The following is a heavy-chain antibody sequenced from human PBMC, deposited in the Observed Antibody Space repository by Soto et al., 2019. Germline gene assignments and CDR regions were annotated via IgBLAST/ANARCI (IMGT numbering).Heavy chain of an antibody. V-gene: IGHV3-7*04. Sequence: EVQLVESGGDLVQPGGSLRLSCAASGFTFSNYWMSWVRHAPGNGLEWVANIKQDGSEKHYVYSVKGRFTISIDNAKNSLYLQMNSLRDEDTAVYYCDRLTKVGGYWGQGTMVTVSS. CDR3: DRLTKVGGY. J-gene: IGHJ4*02. CDR1: GFTFSNYW. D-gene: IGHD3-16*01. CDR2: IKQDGSEK.